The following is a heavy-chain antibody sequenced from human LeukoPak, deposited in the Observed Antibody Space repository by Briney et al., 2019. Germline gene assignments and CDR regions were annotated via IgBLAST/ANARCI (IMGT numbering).Heavy chain of an antibody. Sequence: VGSLRLSCAASGFTFSTYAMSWVRQGPGKGLEWVSDISGSGGITNYADSVKGRFTISRDNSKNTLYLQMNSLRAEDTAVYYCGFYSSSWHDYWGQGTLVTVSS. CDR3: GFYSSSWHDY. J-gene: IGHJ4*02. CDR2: ISGSGGIT. D-gene: IGHD6-13*01. V-gene: IGHV3-23*01. CDR1: GFTFSTYA.